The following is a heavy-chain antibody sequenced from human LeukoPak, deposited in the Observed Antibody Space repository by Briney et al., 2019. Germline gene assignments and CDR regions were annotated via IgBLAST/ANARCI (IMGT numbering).Heavy chain of an antibody. D-gene: IGHD3-10*01. CDR1: GGSLSTYY. CDR2: VYFTGSP. J-gene: IGHJ4*02. Sequence: KPSETLSLTCTVSGGSLSTYYWSWLRRPPGKGLEWVGYVYFTGSPKYNPSLKTRVAISQDTSKNQFSLNLRSVTAAGTAVYYCARGPFPNYYGSGSFELWGQGALVTVSS. V-gene: IGHV4-59*12. CDR3: ARGPFPNYYGSGSFEL.